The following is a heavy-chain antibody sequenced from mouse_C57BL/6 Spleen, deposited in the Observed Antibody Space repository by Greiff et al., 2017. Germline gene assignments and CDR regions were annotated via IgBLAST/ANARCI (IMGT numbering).Heavy chain of an antibody. V-gene: IGHV1-66*01. CDR1: GYSFTSYY. D-gene: IGHD1-1*01. J-gene: IGHJ1*03. CDR2: IYPGSGNT. CDR3: ARRYYYGSSYGWYFDV. Sequence: QVQLQQSGPELVKPGASVKISCKASGYSFTSYYIHWVKQRPGQGLEWIGWIYPGSGNTKYNEKFQGKATLTADTSSSTAYMQLSSLTSEDCAVYYCARRYYYGSSYGWYFDVWGTGTTVTVSS.